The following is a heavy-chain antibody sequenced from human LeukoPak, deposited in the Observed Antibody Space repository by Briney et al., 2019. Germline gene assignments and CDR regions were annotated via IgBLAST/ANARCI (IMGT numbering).Heavy chain of an antibody. V-gene: IGHV1-2*02. J-gene: IGHJ4*02. Sequence: ASVKVSCKASGYTFTGYYVHWVRQAPGQGLECRGWINPNSGGTNYAQKFQGRVTMTRNMSISTDSMELSRLRSDDTAVYYCASSYYYDSSGYYGGSDYWGQGTLVTVSS. D-gene: IGHD3-22*01. CDR2: INPNSGGT. CDR3: ASSYYYDSSGYYGGSDY. CDR1: GYTFTGYY.